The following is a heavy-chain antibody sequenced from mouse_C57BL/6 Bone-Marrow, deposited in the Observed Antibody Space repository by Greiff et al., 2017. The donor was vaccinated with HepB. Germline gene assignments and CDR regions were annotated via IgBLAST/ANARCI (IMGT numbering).Heavy chain of an antibody. D-gene: IGHD3-3*01. CDR3: ARGGDISLGY. Sequence: QVQLQQSGAELAKPGASVKLSCKASGYTFTSYWMHWVKQRPGQGLEWIGYINPSSGYTKYNQKFKDKATVTADKSSSTAYMQLSSLTYEDSAVYYCARGGDISLGYWGQGTTLTVSS. V-gene: IGHV1-7*01. CDR2: INPSSGYT. J-gene: IGHJ2*01. CDR1: GYTFTSYW.